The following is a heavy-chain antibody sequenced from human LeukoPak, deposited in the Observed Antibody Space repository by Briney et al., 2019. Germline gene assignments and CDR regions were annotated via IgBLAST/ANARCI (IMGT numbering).Heavy chain of an antibody. CDR2: ISSSSSYI. CDR1: GFTFSSYS. Sequence: PGGSLRLSCAASGFTFSSYSMNWVRQAPGKGLEWVSSISSSSSYIYYADSVKGRFTISRDNAKNSLYLQMNSLRAEDTAVYYCARVGKGKAAAGFDYWGQGTLVTVSS. J-gene: IGHJ4*02. D-gene: IGHD6-13*01. V-gene: IGHV3-21*01. CDR3: ARVGKGKAAAGFDY.